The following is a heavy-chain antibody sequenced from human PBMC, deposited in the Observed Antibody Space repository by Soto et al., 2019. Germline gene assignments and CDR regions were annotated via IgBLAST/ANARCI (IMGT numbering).Heavy chain of an antibody. D-gene: IGHD3-10*02. V-gene: IGHV4-39*01. Sequence: SETLSLTCTVSGGSISSSSYYWGWIRQPPGKGLEWIGSIYYSGSTYYNPSLKSRVTISVDTSKNQFSLKLSSVTAADTAVYYCARLPPYVRFLLDYWGQGTLVTVSS. CDR1: GGSISSSSYY. J-gene: IGHJ4*02. CDR2: IYYSGST. CDR3: ARLPPYVRFLLDY.